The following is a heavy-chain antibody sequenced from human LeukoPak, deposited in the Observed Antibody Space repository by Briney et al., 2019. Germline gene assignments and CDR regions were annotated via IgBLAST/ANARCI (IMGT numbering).Heavy chain of an antibody. J-gene: IGHJ6*03. CDR1: GFTFSHYA. CDR3: ARDRPTYYMDV. CDR2: ISSSSSTI. Sequence: GRSLRLSCAASGFTFSHYALHWVRQAPGKGLEWVSYISSSSSTIYYADSVKGRFTISRDNAKNSLYLQMNSLRAEDTAVYYCARDRPTYYMDVWGKGTTVTVSS. V-gene: IGHV3-48*01.